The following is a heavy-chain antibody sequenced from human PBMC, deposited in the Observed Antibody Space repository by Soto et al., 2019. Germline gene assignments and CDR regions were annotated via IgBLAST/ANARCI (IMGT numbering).Heavy chain of an antibody. CDR1: GGSVSSGSYY. CDR2: IYYSGST. V-gene: IGHV4-61*01. Sequence: SETLSLTCTVSGGSVSSGSYYWSWIRQPPGKGLEWIGYIYYSGSTNYNPSLESRVTISVDTSKNQFSLKLSSVTAADTAVYYCARFLYGDYEDFDYWGQGTLVTVSS. J-gene: IGHJ4*02. CDR3: ARFLYGDYEDFDY. D-gene: IGHD4-17*01.